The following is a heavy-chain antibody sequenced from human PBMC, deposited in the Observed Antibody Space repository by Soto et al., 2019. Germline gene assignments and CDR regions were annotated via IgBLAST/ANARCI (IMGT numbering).Heavy chain of an antibody. V-gene: IGHV3-21*01. CDR3: ARDSCIAVAGLDY. J-gene: IGHJ4*02. Sequence: PGGSLRLSCAASGFTFSSYSMNWVRQAPGKGLEWVSSISSSSSYIYYADSVKGRFTISRDNAKNSLYLQMNSLRAEDTAVYYCARDSCIAVAGLDYWGQGTLVTVSS. CDR2: ISSSSSYI. CDR1: GFTFSSYS. D-gene: IGHD6-19*01.